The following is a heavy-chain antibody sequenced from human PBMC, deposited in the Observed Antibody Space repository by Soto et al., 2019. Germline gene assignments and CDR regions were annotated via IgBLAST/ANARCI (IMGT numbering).Heavy chain of an antibody. CDR1: GYTFTSYA. V-gene: IGHV1-3*01. D-gene: IGHD6-6*01. Sequence: ASVKASCKASGYTFTSYAMRWVRQAPGQRLEWMGWINAGNGNTKYSQKFQGRVTITRDTSASTAYMELSSLRSEDTAVYYCARESALISSSSPFYYWGQGTLVTVSS. CDR2: INAGNGNT. J-gene: IGHJ4*02. CDR3: ARESALISSSSPFYY.